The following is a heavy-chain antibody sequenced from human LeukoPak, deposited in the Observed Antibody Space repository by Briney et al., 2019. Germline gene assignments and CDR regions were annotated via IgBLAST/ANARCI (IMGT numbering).Heavy chain of an antibody. CDR1: GFTVSSNY. Sequence: GGSLTLSCAASGFTVSSNYMSWVRQAPGQGLERVSVIYSGGSTYYADSVKGRFTISRDNSKITLYLQMNSLRAEATAVYYRARLRGWFDPWGQGTLVTVSS. CDR3: ARLRGWFDP. J-gene: IGHJ5*02. V-gene: IGHV3-66*01. CDR2: IYSGGST.